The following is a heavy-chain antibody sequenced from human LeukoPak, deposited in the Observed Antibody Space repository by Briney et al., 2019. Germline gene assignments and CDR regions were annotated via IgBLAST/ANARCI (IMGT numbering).Heavy chain of an antibody. D-gene: IGHD3-10*01. CDR3: ARDRGSDAFDI. Sequence: SETLSLTCAVYGGSFSGYYWSWIRQPPGKGLEWIGEINHSGSTNYNPSLKSRVTISVDTSKNQFSLKLTSVTAADTAVYYCARDRGSDAFDIWGQGTMVTVSS. V-gene: IGHV4-34*01. CDR1: GGSFSGYY. CDR2: INHSGST. J-gene: IGHJ3*02.